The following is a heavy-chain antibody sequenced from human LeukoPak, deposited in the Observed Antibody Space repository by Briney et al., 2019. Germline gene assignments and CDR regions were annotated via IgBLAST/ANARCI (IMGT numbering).Heavy chain of an antibody. Sequence: ASVKVSCKASGYTFTSYDINWVRQATGQGLEWMGWMNPNSGNTGYAQKFQGRVTMTRNTSISTAYMKLSSLRSEETAVYYCARGPYARNIDYWGQGTLVTVSS. CDR2: MNPNSGNT. D-gene: IGHD2/OR15-2a*01. CDR1: GYTFTSYD. CDR3: ARGPYARNIDY. V-gene: IGHV1-8*01. J-gene: IGHJ4*02.